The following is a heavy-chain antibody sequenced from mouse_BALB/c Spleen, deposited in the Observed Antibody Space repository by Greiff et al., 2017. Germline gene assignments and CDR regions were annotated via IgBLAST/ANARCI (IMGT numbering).Heavy chain of an antibody. CDR2: ISDGGSYT. Sequence: EVKLMESGGGLVKPGGSLKLSCAASGFTFSDYYMYWVRQTPEKRLEWVATISDGGSYTYYPDSVKGRFTISRDNAKNNLYLQMSSLKSEDTAMYYCARGHYYGYEYWGQGTLVTVSA. J-gene: IGHJ3*01. D-gene: IGHD1-2*01. CDR1: GFTFSDYY. V-gene: IGHV5-4*02. CDR3: ARGHYYGYEY.